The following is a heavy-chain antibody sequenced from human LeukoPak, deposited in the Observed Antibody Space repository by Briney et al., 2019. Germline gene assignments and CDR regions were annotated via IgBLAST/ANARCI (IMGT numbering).Heavy chain of an antibody. CDR2: ISWDGGST. J-gene: IGHJ4*02. D-gene: IGHD2-15*01. Sequence: GGSLRLSCAASGFTFDDYAIHWVRQAPGKGLEWVSLISWDGGSTYYADSVKGRFTISRDNSKNSLYLQMNSLRAEDTALYYCAKATQPGYCSGGSCYDLDYWGQGTLVTVSS. V-gene: IGHV3-43D*03. CDR3: AKATQPGYCSGGSCYDLDY. CDR1: GFTFDDYA.